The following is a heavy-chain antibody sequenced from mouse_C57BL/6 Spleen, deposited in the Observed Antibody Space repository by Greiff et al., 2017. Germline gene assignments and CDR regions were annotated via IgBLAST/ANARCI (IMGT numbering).Heavy chain of an antibody. V-gene: IGHV1-81*01. CDR2: IYPRSGNT. J-gene: IGHJ3*01. CDR1: GYTFTSYG. D-gene: IGHD1-1*01. CDR3: ARSRTTGFAY. Sequence: QVQLQQSGAELARPGASVKLSCKASGYTFTSYGISWVKQRTGQGLEWIGEIYPRSGNTYYNEKLKGKATLTADKSSSTAYMELRSLTSQDSAVYFCARSRTTGFAYWGQGTLVTVSA.